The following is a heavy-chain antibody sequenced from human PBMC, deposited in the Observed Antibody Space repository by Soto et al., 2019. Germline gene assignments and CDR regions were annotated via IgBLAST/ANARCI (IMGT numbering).Heavy chain of an antibody. D-gene: IGHD4-17*01. J-gene: IGHJ6*02. CDR2: MGYNGFT. Sequence: QVQLQESGPGLVKPSETLSLTCTISGGPMNNYYCSWFRQPRGQGLEWIGYMGYNGFTRYNPSLRSRLAISLDTAKNQVSLNLSSVTAADPALYYCARQGVGELHGLVDVWGQGITVTVSS. CDR3: ARQGVGELHGLVDV. CDR1: GGPMNNYY. V-gene: IGHV4-59*08.